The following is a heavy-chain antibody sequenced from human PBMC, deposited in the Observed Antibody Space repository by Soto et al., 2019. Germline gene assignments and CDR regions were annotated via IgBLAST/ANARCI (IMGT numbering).Heavy chain of an antibody. J-gene: IGHJ6*02. V-gene: IGHV3-30-3*01. CDR1: GFTFSSYA. Sequence: GGSLRLSCAASGFTFSSYAMHWVRQAPGKGLEWVAFISYDGSNYYSADSMKGRFTISRDNSKSTLYLQMNSLRVEDTAVYYCARPPSGGDKMLLGCWGQGTRGTASS. CDR2: ISYDGSNY. D-gene: IGHD2-21*01. CDR3: ARPPSGGDKMLLGC.